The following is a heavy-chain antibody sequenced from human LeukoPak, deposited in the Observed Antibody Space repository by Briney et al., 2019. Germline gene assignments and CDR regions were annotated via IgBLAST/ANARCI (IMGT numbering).Heavy chain of an antibody. V-gene: IGHV1-24*01. CDR2: FDPEDGET. CDR1: GYTLTELS. Sequence: ASVKVSCKVSGYTLTELSMHWVRQAPGKGLEWMGGFDPEDGETIYAQKFQGRVTMTEDTSTDTAYMELSSLRSEDTAVYYCATSSSDILTGSHAFDIWGQGTMVTVSS. J-gene: IGHJ3*02. D-gene: IGHD3-9*01. CDR3: ATSSSDILTGSHAFDI.